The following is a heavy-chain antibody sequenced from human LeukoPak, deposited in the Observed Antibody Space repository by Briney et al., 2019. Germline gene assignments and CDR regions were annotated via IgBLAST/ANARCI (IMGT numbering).Heavy chain of an antibody. D-gene: IGHD3-16*01. CDR3: AGLFGGVIRYFDY. V-gene: IGHV4-39*07. Sequence: SETLSLTCTVSGGSISSSSYYWSWIRQPPGKGLEWIGEINHSGSTNYNPSLKSRVTISVDTSKNQFSLKLSSVTAADTAVYYCAGLFGGVIRYFDYWGHGTLVTVSS. CDR2: INHSGST. CDR1: GGSISSSSYY. J-gene: IGHJ4*01.